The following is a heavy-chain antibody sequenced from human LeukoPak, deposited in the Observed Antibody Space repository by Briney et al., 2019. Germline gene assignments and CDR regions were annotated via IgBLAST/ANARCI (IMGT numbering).Heavy chain of an antibody. Sequence: SVKVSCKASGGTFSSYAISWVRQAPGQGLEWMGGIIPIFGTANYAQKFQGRVTITADKSTSTAYMELSSLRSEDTAVYYCALAPITAGPMDYWGQGTLVTVSS. J-gene: IGHJ4*02. V-gene: IGHV1-69*06. CDR2: IIPIFGTA. CDR3: ALAPITAGPMDY. D-gene: IGHD6-19*01. CDR1: GGTFSSYA.